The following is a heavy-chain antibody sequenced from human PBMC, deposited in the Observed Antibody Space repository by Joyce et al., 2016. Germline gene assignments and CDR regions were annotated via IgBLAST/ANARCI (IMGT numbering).Heavy chain of an antibody. D-gene: IGHD4-17*01. CDR3: AKDVGDYGDQNLDY. J-gene: IGHJ4*02. CDR2: ISYDGRNK. Sequence: QVQLVESGGGVVQPGRSVRLSCAASGFTFSDYGMHWVRQAQGKGLEWVAVISYDGRNKYYADSVKGRFTISRDNSENTLYLQRNSLRAEDTALYYCAKDVGDYGDQNLDYWGQGTLVTVSS. CDR1: GFTFSDYG. V-gene: IGHV3-30*18.